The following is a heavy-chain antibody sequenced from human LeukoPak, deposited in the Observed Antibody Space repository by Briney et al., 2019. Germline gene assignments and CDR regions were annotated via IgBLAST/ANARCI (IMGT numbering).Heavy chain of an antibody. Sequence: SETLSLTCTVSGGSISSYYWSWIRQPPGKGLEWIGYIYYSGSTNYNPSLKSRVTISVDTSKNQFSLKLSSVTAADTAVYYCARHFEISSWYYFDYWGQGTLVTVSS. D-gene: IGHD6-13*01. V-gene: IGHV4-59*08. J-gene: IGHJ4*02. CDR3: ARHFEISSWYYFDY. CDR2: IYYSGST. CDR1: GGSISSYY.